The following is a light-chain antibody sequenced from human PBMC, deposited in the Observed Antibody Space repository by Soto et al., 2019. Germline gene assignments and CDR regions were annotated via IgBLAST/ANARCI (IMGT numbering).Light chain of an antibody. CDR3: CSYAGSSNWV. CDR1: SSDVGSYNL. CDR2: EDT. V-gene: IGLV2-23*01. J-gene: IGLJ3*02. Sequence: QSVLTQPASVSGSPGQSITISCTGTSSDVGSYNLVSWYQQHPGKAPKLMIYEDTKRPSGISKRFSGSKSGNTASLTISGLQAEDESDYYCCSYAGSSNWVFGGGTKLTVL.